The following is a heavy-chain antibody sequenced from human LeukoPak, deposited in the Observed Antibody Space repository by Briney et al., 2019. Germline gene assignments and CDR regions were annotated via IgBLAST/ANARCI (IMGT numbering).Heavy chain of an antibody. CDR1: GGSFSGYY. Sequence: PSETLSLTCAVYGGSFSGYYWSWIRQPPGKGLEWIGEINHSGSTNYNPSLKSRVTISVDTSKNQFSLKLSSVTAADTAVYYCASQSIAVSYYYYGMDVWGQGTTGTVSS. V-gene: IGHV4-34*01. CDR3: ASQSIAVSYYYYGMDV. CDR2: INHSGST. J-gene: IGHJ6*02. D-gene: IGHD6-19*01.